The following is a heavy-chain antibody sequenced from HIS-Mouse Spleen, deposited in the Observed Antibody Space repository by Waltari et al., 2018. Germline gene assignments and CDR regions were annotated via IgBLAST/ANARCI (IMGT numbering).Heavy chain of an antibody. J-gene: IGHJ2*01. CDR2: IYYSGST. Sequence: QLQLQESGPGLVKPSETLSLTCTVSGGSTSSSRDSRGWIRQPPGKGLEWIGSIYYSGSTYYNPSLKSRVTISVDTSKNQFSLKLSSVTAADTAVYYCAREIPYSSSWYDWYFDLWGRGTLVTVSS. CDR3: AREIPYSSSWYDWYFDL. V-gene: IGHV4-39*07. CDR1: GGSTSSSRDS. D-gene: IGHD6-13*01.